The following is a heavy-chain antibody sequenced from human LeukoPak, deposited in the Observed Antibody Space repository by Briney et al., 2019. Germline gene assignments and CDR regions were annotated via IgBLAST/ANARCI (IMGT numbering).Heavy chain of an antibody. CDR2: IYSGGMT. J-gene: IGHJ4*02. Sequence: PGGSLRLSCAASGFSVSNNYMSWVRQAPGRGLEWVSAIYSGGMTYYADSVKGRFTISADNSRNMVYLQMNGLRAEDTAVYYCARTGGGNSGPFDYWGQGTLVTVS. D-gene: IGHD4-23*01. CDR1: GFSVSNNY. CDR3: ARTGGGNSGPFDY. V-gene: IGHV3-53*01.